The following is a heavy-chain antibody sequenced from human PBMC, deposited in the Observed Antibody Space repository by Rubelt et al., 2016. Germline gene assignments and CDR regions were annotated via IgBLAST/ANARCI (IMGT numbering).Heavy chain of an antibody. CDR2: IYYSGST. CDR1: GGSISSSSYY. J-gene: IGHJ4*02. CDR3: ARGRGYSYAHGGSYFDY. D-gene: IGHD5-18*01. Sequence: QLQLQESGPGLVKPSETLSLTCTVSGGSISSSSYYWGWIRQPPGKGLEWIGYIYYSGSTNYNPSLRGRVTISVDTSKNQFSRKLSSVTAADTAVYYCARGRGYSYAHGGSYFDYWGQGTLVTVSS. V-gene: IGHV4-61*05.